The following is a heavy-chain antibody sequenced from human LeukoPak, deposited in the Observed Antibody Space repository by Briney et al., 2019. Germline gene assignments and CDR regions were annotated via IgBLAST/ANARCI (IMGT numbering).Heavy chain of an antibody. V-gene: IGHV3-48*03. CDR3: ARKRIADPGDDTSFGGTPFDS. Sequence: GGSLRLSCVASGFTFKTYHMNWVRQAPGEGLEWLSGITSGGSVSYYADSVKGRFTISRDDAMNSVFLQMSGLTVDGTAVYYCARKRIADPGDDTSFGGTPFDSWGQGTLVIVSS. CDR2: ITSGGSVS. CDR1: GFTFKTYH. D-gene: IGHD3-16*01. J-gene: IGHJ4*02.